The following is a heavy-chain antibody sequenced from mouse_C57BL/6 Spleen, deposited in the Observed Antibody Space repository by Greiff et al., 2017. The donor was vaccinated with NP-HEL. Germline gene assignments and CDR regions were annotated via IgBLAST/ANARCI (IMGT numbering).Heavy chain of an antibody. CDR3: ARSVGPNFHV. V-gene: IGHV1-82*01. D-gene: IGHD1-1*01. CDR1: GYAFSSSW. J-gene: IGHJ1*03. Sequence: QVQLQQSGPELVKPGASVKISCKASGYAFSSSWMNWVKQRPGKGLEWIGRIYPGDGDTNYNGKFKGKATLTADKSSSTAYMQLSSLPSEDSAVYFCARSVGPNFHVWGTGTTVTVSS. CDR2: IYPGDGDT.